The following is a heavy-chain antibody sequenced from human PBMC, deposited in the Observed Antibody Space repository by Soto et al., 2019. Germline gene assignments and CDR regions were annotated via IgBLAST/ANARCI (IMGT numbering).Heavy chain of an antibody. CDR1: GFTFSSYS. J-gene: IGHJ4*02. CDR2: ISSSSSYI. D-gene: IGHD2-2*01. V-gene: IGHV3-21*01. Sequence: GGSLRLSCAASGFTFSSYSMNWVRQAPGKGLEWVSSISSSSSYIYYADSVKGRFTISRDNAKNSLYLQMNSLRAEDTAVYYCARPGDCSSTRCHRFDYWGQGTLVTVLS. CDR3: ARPGDCSSTRCHRFDY.